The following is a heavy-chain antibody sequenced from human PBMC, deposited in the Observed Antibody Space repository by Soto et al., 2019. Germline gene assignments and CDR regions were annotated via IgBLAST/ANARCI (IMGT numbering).Heavy chain of an antibody. CDR3: ARAGIGYCSGGSCSLGNWFDP. V-gene: IGHV4-4*02. D-gene: IGHD2-15*01. J-gene: IGHJ5*02. Sequence: PXATLSLPFAVSGGSISSSNWWSWFRQPPGKGLEWIGEIYHSGSTNYNPSLKSRVTISVDKSKNQFSLKLSSVTAADTAVYYCARAGIGYCSGGSCSLGNWFDPWGQGTLVTVSS. CDR1: GGSISSSNW. CDR2: IYHSGST.